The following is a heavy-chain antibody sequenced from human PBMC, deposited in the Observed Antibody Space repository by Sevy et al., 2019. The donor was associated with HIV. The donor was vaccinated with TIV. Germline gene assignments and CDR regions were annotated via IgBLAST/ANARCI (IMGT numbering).Heavy chain of an antibody. V-gene: IGHV3-30-3*01. Sequence: GGSLRLSCAASGFTFSSYAMHWVRQAPGKGLEWVAVISYDGSNKYYADSVKGRFTISRDNSKNTLYLQMNSLRAEDTAVYYCARGGIAPHPYFDYWGQGTLVTVSS. CDR3: ARGGIAPHPYFDY. J-gene: IGHJ4*02. D-gene: IGHD6-13*01. CDR1: GFTFSSYA. CDR2: ISYDGSNK.